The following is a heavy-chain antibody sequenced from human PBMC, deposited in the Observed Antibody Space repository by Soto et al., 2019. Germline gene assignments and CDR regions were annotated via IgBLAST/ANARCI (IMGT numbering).Heavy chain of an antibody. CDR1: GSSISAYY. D-gene: IGHD3-10*01. Sequence: QVQLVQSGTEVMEPGASVKVSCQASGSSISAYYIHWVRQAPGQGLAWMGWIDPKNGGTVSAQKFQGRLTMTRDTSISTVYMDLSGLTSDDTALYYCGRDDYGIFPYWGQGSLVTVSS. V-gene: IGHV1-2*02. J-gene: IGHJ4*02. CDR3: GRDDYGIFPY. CDR2: IDPKNGGT.